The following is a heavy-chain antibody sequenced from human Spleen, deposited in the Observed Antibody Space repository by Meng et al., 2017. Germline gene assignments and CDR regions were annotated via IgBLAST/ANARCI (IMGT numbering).Heavy chain of an antibody. D-gene: IGHD3-22*01. V-gene: IGHV3-23*01. CDR2: ITASGGST. J-gene: IGHJ4*02. CDR1: GFTFSSYA. CDR3: MIDHDSSAYSFKL. Sequence: GESLKISCAASGFTFSSYALSWVRKAPGKGLEWFSAITASGGSTYYADSVKGRFTISRDTSKGTLFLQMNNLRADDTVIYHCMIDHDSSAYSFKLWGQGTVVTVSS.